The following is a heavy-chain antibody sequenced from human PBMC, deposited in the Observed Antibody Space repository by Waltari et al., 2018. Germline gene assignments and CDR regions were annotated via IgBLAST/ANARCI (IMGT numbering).Heavy chain of an antibody. CDR3: ARDENWGSTADAFDI. CDR2: IKQDGSEK. V-gene: IGHV3-7*04. Sequence: EVQLVESGGGLVQPGGSLRLSCAASGFTFSSYWMSWVRQAPGKGLEWVANIKQDGSEKYYVDSVKGRFTISRDNAKNSLYLQMNSLRAEDTAVYYCARDENWGSTADAFDIWGQGTMVTVSS. D-gene: IGHD7-27*01. CDR1: GFTFSSYW. J-gene: IGHJ3*02.